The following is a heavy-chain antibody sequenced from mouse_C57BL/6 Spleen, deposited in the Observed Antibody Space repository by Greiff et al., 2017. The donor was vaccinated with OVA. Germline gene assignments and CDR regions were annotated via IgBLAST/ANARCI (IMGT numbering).Heavy chain of an antibody. CDR2: ISDGGSYT. CDR3: ARDGGGSSYDYFDY. D-gene: IGHD1-1*01. J-gene: IGHJ2*01. CDR1: GFTFSSYA. V-gene: IGHV5-4*01. Sequence: EVMLVESGGGLVKPGGSLKLSCAASGFTFSSYAMSWVRQTPEKRLEWVATISDGGSYTYYPDNVKGRFTISRDNAKNNLYLQMSHLKSEDTAMYYCARDGGGSSYDYFDYWGQGTTLTVSS.